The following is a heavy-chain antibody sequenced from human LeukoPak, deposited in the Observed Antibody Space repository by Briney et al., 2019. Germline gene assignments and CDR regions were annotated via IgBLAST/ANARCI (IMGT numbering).Heavy chain of an antibody. Sequence: TGGSLRLSCAASGFTFSSYAKHWVRQAPGKGLEWVAVISYDGSNKYYADSVKGRFTISRDNSKNTLYLQMNSLRAEDTAVYYCARDEDQLLHLDYWGQGTLVTVSS. D-gene: IGHD2-2*01. CDR3: ARDEDQLLHLDY. CDR1: GFTFSSYA. J-gene: IGHJ4*02. CDR2: ISYDGSNK. V-gene: IGHV3-30*04.